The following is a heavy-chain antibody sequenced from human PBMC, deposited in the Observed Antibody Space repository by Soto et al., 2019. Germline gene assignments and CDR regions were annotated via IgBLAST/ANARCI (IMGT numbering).Heavy chain of an antibody. D-gene: IGHD3-10*01. V-gene: IGHV3-11*01. CDR2: ISSSGRTI. J-gene: IGHJ4*02. Sequence: SLRLSCAASGFTFSDYYLNWIRQAPGKGLEWVSYISSSGRTIQYADSVKGRFTISRDNAKNSLYLQMNSLRAEDTAVYYCARERSAIGGYYDYWGQGTLVTVSS. CDR3: ARERSAIGGYYDY. CDR1: GFTFSDYY.